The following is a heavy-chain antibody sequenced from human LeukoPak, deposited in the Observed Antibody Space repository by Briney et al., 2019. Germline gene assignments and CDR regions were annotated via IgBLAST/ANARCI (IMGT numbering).Heavy chain of an antibody. D-gene: IGHD5-18*01. J-gene: IGHJ4*02. CDR2: ISWDGGST. CDR3: TKDMTFYSYGYGLDY. CDR1: GFTFDDYA. V-gene: IGHV3-43D*03. Sequence: GGSLRLSCSASGFTFDDYAMHWVRQAPGKGLEWVSLISWDGGSTYYADSVKGRFTISRDNSKNSLYLQMNSLRAEDTALYYCTKDMTFYSYGYGLDYWGQGTLVTVSS.